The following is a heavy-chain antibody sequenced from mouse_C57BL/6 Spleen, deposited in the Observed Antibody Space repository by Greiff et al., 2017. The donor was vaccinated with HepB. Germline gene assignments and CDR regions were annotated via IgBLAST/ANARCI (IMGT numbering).Heavy chain of an antibody. CDR3: ARFYDGYYGRYFDV. CDR2: ISSGSSTI. J-gene: IGHJ1*03. Sequence: EVQVVESGGGLVKPGGSLKLSCAASGFTFSDYGMHWVRQAPEKGLEWVAYISSGSSTIYYADTVKGRFTISRDNAKNTLFLQMTSLRAEDTAMYYCARFYDGYYGRYFDVWGTGTTVTVSS. D-gene: IGHD2-3*01. V-gene: IGHV5-17*01. CDR1: GFTFSDYG.